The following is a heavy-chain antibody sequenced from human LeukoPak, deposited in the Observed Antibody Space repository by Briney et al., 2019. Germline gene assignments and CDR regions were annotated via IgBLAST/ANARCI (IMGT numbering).Heavy chain of an antibody. D-gene: IGHD3-10*01. J-gene: IGHJ4*02. CDR1: GFTFSSYV. V-gene: IGHV3-23*01. Sequence: GGSLRLSCAASGFTFSSYVMSWVRQAPGKGLEWVSAISGSGGRTYYADSVKGRFTLSRDNAKNSLYLQMNSLRAEDTAVYYCVRGRGFDYWGQGTLVTVSS. CDR2: ISGSGGRT. CDR3: VRGRGFDY.